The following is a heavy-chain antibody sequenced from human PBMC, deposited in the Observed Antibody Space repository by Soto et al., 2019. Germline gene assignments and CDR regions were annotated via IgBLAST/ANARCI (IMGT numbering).Heavy chain of an antibody. Sequence: GGSLRLSCAASGFTFDDYGMSWVRQAPGKGLEWVSGINWNGGSTGYADSVKGRFTISRDNAKNSLYLQMNSLRAEDTALYHCARGLRFLEWFDWYFDLWGRGTLVTVSS. CDR3: ARGLRFLEWFDWYFDL. CDR2: INWNGGST. V-gene: IGHV3-20*01. J-gene: IGHJ2*01. D-gene: IGHD3-3*01. CDR1: GFTFDDYG.